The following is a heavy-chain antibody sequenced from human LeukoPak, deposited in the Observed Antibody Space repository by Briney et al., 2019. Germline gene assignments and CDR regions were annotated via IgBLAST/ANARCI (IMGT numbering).Heavy chain of an antibody. J-gene: IGHJ5*02. Sequence: AGGSLRLSCAASGFTFSSYAMSWVRQAPGKGLEWVSAISGSGGSTYYADSVKGRFTISRDNSKNTLYLQMNSLRAEDTAVYYCAKDRHLEWLLAALNWFDPWGQGTLVTVSS. CDR2: ISGSGGST. CDR1: GFTFSSYA. D-gene: IGHD3-3*01. CDR3: AKDRHLEWLLAALNWFDP. V-gene: IGHV3-23*01.